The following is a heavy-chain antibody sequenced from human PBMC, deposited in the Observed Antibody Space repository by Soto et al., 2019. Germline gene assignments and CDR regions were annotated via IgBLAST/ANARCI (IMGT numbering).Heavy chain of an antibody. CDR2: INPSGGST. Sequence: QVQLVQSGAEVKKPGASVKVSCKASGYTFTSYYMHWVRQAPGQGLEWMGIINPSGGSTSYAQKCQGRVTMTRDTSMSTVYMELSSLRSEDTAVYYCARVYPSDTRYGYVGNNWFDPWGQGTLVTVSS. CDR1: GYTFTSYY. J-gene: IGHJ5*02. D-gene: IGHD5-18*01. V-gene: IGHV1-46*03. CDR3: ARVYPSDTRYGYVGNNWFDP.